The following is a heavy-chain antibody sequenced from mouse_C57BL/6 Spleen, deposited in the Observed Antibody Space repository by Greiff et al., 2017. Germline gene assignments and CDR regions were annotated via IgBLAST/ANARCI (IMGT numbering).Heavy chain of an antibody. CDR1: GYTFTSYW. Sequence: QVQLQQSGAELAKPGASVKLSCKASGYTFTSYWMHWVKQRPGQGLEWIGYINPSSGYTKYNQKFKDKATLTADKSSSTAYMQLSSLTYEDSADYYCAKGPYYYGSSYDWFAYWGQGTLVTVSA. V-gene: IGHV1-7*01. CDR2: INPSSGYT. CDR3: AKGPYYYGSSYDWFAY. D-gene: IGHD1-1*01. J-gene: IGHJ3*01.